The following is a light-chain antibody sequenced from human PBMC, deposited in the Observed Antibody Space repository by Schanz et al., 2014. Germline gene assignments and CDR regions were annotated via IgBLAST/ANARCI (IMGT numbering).Light chain of an antibody. V-gene: IGKV3D-15*01. J-gene: IGKJ5*01. Sequence: EIVMTQSPATLSVSPGERATLSCRASQSVSSNLAWYQQKPGQAPRLLIYGASTRATGIPDRFSGSGSGTDFTLTISRLEPEDFAVYYCQHYNNWPLTFGQGTRLEIK. CDR2: GAS. CDR3: QHYNNWPLT. CDR1: QSVSSN.